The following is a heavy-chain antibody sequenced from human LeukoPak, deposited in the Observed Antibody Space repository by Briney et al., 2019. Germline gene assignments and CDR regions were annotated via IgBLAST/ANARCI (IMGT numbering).Heavy chain of an antibody. D-gene: IGHD6-13*01. CDR3: AGRLIAAAGVYYMDV. V-gene: IGHV7-4-1*02. Sequence: ASVKVSCKASGYTFTSYAMNWVRQAPGQGLEWMGWINTNTGNPTYAQGFTGRFVFSLDTSVSTAYLQISSLKAEDTAVYYCAGRLIAAAGVYYMDVWGKGTTVTVSS. CDR1: GYTFTSYA. CDR2: INTNTGNP. J-gene: IGHJ6*03.